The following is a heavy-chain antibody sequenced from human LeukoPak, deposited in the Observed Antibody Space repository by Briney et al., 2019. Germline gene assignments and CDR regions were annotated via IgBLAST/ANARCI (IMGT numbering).Heavy chain of an antibody. CDR1: GYTFTGYY. CDR2: INPNSGGT. Sequence: GASVTVSCKASGYTFTGYYMHWVRQAPGQGLEWMGWINPNSGGTNYAQKFQGRVTMTRDTSISTAYMELSRLRSDDTAVYYCARTYSSSVWFDPWGQGTLVTVSS. V-gene: IGHV1-2*02. J-gene: IGHJ5*02. D-gene: IGHD6-13*01. CDR3: ARTYSSSVWFDP.